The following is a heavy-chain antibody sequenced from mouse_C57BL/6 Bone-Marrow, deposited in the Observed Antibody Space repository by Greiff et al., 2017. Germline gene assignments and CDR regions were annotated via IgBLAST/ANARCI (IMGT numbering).Heavy chain of an antibody. V-gene: IGHV1-82*01. CDR2: IYPGDGDT. CDR3: ARNVCDAMDY. Sequence: QVHVKQPGAELVKPGASVKLSCKASGYTFTSYWMHWVKQRPGKGLEWIGRIYPGDGDTNYNGKFKGKATLTADKSSSTAYMQLSSLTSEDAAVYFCARNVCDAMDYWGQGTPVTVS. J-gene: IGHJ4*01. CDR1: GYTFTSYW.